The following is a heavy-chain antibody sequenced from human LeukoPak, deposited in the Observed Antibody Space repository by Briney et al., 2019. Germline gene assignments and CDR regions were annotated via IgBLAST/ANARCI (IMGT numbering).Heavy chain of an antibody. V-gene: IGHV3-23*01. J-gene: IGHJ2*01. CDR3: AKGREDSAMISGVFDL. CDR1: GFTFTSYA. CDR2: ISGSGGHT. D-gene: IGHD5-18*01. Sequence: GGSLRLSCTASGFTFTSYAMTWVRQAPGKGLEWVSGISGSGGHTYDADSVEGRFTISGDNSKNTVSLQLSSLRVEDTAVYFCAKGREDSAMISGVFDLWGRGTLVTVSS.